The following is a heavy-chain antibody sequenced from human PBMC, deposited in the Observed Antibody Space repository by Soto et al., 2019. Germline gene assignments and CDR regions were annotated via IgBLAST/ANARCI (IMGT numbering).Heavy chain of an antibody. CDR2: IHYSGST. D-gene: IGHD6-6*01. Sequence: SETLSLTCTVSGDSISSYYWGWIRQPPGKGLEWIGYIHYSGSTNYNPSHKMRVTIARDTPKTQLSLKVNGMAAADTAVYYCARGGLAARKGRWFDPWGQGTLVTVSS. V-gene: IGHV4-59*01. CDR3: ARGGLAARKGRWFDP. CDR1: GDSISSYY. J-gene: IGHJ5*02.